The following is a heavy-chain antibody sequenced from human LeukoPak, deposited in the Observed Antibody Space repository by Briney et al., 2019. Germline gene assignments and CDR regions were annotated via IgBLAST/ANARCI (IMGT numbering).Heavy chain of an antibody. V-gene: IGHV1-18*04. J-gene: IGHJ4*02. CDR1: GYTFTGYY. D-gene: IGHD3-22*01. Sequence: ASVKVSCKASGYTFTGYYMHWVRQAPGQGLEWMGWISAYNGNKNYAQKLQGRVTMTTDTSTSTAYMELGSLRSDDTAVYYCARTETYYYDSSGYYYFDYWGQGTLVTVSS. CDR2: ISAYNGNK. CDR3: ARTETYYYDSSGYYYFDY.